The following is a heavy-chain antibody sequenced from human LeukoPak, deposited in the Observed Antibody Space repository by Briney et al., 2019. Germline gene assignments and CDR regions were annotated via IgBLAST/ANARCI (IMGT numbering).Heavy chain of an antibody. J-gene: IGHJ6*03. CDR2: IIPIFGTA. CDR1: GGTFSSYA. Sequence: ASVKVSCKASGGTFSSYAISWVRQAPGQGLEWMGGIIPIFGTANYAQKFQGRVTITADKSTSTAYMELSSLRSEDTAVYYCARGKEDEYYYYMEVWGKGATVTVSS. V-gene: IGHV1-69*06. CDR3: ARGKEDEYYYYMEV.